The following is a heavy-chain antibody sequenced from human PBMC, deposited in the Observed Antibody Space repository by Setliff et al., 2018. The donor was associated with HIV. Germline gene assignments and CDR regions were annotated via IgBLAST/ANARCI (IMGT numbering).Heavy chain of an antibody. CDR2: MYSGGNT. V-gene: IGHV4-39*07. Sequence: PSETLSLTCTVSGDSISSVSYSWGWIRQPPGKGLEWIGYMYSGGNTYYKPSLKSRVTMSVDSSKNQFSLKVNSVTAADTAVYYCARDSVSEGYFDLWGRGTLVTVSS. CDR3: ARDSVSEGYFDL. CDR1: GDSISSVSYS. J-gene: IGHJ2*01. D-gene: IGHD3-10*01.